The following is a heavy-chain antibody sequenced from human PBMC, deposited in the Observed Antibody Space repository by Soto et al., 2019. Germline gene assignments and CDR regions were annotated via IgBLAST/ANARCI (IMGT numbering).Heavy chain of an antibody. Sequence: GASVKVSCKASGYTFTGYYMHWVRQAPGQGLEWMGWINPNSGGTNYAQKFQGRVTMTRDTSISTAYMELSRLRSDDTAVYYCASPGTGYCSSTSCYIRRVYYYYGMDVWGQGTTVTVSS. V-gene: IGHV1-2*02. J-gene: IGHJ6*02. CDR3: ASPGTGYCSSTSCYIRRVYYYYGMDV. D-gene: IGHD2-2*02. CDR1: GYTFTGYY. CDR2: INPNSGGT.